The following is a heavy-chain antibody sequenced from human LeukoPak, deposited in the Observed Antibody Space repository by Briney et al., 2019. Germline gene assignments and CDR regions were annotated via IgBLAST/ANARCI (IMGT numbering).Heavy chain of an antibody. Sequence: SETLSLTCTVSGGSISSYYWSWIRQPPGKGLEWIGYIYYSGSTNYNPSLKSRVTISVDTSKNQFSLKLSSVTAADTAVYYCARVANSGYFYYYYYMDVWGKGTTVIISS. CDR3: ARVANSGYFYYYYYMDV. CDR1: GGSISSYY. V-gene: IGHV4-59*01. J-gene: IGHJ6*03. D-gene: IGHD5-12*01. CDR2: IYYSGST.